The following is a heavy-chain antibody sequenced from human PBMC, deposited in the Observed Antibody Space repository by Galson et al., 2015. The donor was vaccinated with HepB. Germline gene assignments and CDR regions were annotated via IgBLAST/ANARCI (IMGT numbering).Heavy chain of an antibody. J-gene: IGHJ3*02. CDR3: ARDKGITIFGVVISAFDI. V-gene: IGHV3-11*06. CDR1: GFTFSDYY. Sequence: SLRLSCAASGFTFSDYYMGWIRQAPGKGLEWVSYISTSSTYTNYADSVKGRFSISRDNAQNSLYLQMNSLRAEDTAVYYCARDKGITIFGVVISAFDIWGQGTMVTVSS. CDR2: ISTSSTYT. D-gene: IGHD3-3*01.